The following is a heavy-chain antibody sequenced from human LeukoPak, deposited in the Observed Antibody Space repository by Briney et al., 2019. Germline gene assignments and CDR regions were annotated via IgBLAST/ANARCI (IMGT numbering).Heavy chain of an antibody. CDR2: INGDGSTT. CDR3: ARDYAGSPDY. Sequence: GGSLRLSCTASGFTFSTYWINWVRQSPGKGLVWVALINGDGSTTTHADSVKGRFAISRDNAKNAAYLQMNSLRDEDTAVYFCARDYAGSPDYWGQGTLVTVSA. J-gene: IGHJ4*02. CDR1: GFTFSTYW. V-gene: IGHV3-74*03. D-gene: IGHD3-10*01.